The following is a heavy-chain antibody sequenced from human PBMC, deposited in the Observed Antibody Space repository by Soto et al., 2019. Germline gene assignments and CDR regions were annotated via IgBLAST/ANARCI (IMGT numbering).Heavy chain of an antibody. CDR1: GYTFTSYG. V-gene: IGHV1-18*04. Sequence: ASVKVSCKASGYTFTSYGISWVRKAPGQGLEWMGWISAYNGNTNYAQKLQGRVTMTTDTSTSTAYMGLRSLRSDDTAVYYCASDRGYSYGYGNYYYGMDVWGQGTTVTVSS. CDR3: ASDRGYSYGYGNYYYGMDV. J-gene: IGHJ6*02. CDR2: ISAYNGNT. D-gene: IGHD5-18*01.